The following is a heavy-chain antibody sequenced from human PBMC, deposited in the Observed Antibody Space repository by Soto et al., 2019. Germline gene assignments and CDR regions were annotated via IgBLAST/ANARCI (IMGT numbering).Heavy chain of an antibody. J-gene: IGHJ4*02. V-gene: IGHV3-23*01. Sequence: EVQLLESGGDLVQPGGSLRLSCAASGFTFSISAMSWVRQAPGKGLEWVSTTGGTGRTTYYADSVKGRFTVSRDNSKNTLDLQMSSLRAEDSAVYYCATVHPTSRSFDYWGQGTLVTVSS. CDR3: ATVHPTSRSFDY. CDR2: TGGTGRTT. CDR1: GFTFSISA.